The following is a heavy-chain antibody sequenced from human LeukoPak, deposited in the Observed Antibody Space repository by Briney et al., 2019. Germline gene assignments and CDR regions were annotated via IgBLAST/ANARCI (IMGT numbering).Heavy chain of an antibody. CDR3: ARGPGDSSGYYLLF. J-gene: IGHJ4*02. Sequence: GGSLRLSCAASGFSFSRYWMSWVRQAPGKGLEWVANIKQDGSEKYDVDSVKGRFTISRDNAKNSLYLQMNSLRAEDTAVYYCARGPGDSSGYYLLFWGQRTLVTVSS. D-gene: IGHD3-22*01. CDR2: IKQDGSEK. CDR1: GFSFSRYW. V-gene: IGHV3-7*01.